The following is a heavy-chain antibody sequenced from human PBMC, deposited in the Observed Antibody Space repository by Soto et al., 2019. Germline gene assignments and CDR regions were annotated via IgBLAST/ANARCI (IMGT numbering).Heavy chain of an antibody. CDR1: GFTFSSYG. D-gene: IGHD6-6*01. J-gene: IGHJ6*02. CDR3: AREPHLIAARFYYYYYGMDV. Sequence: GGSLRLSCAASGFTFSSYGMHWVRQAPGKGLEWVAVIWYDGSNKYYADSVKGRFTISRDNSKNTLYLQMNSLRAEDTAVYYCAREPHLIAARFYYYYYGMDVWGQGTTVTVSS. V-gene: IGHV3-33*01. CDR2: IWYDGSNK.